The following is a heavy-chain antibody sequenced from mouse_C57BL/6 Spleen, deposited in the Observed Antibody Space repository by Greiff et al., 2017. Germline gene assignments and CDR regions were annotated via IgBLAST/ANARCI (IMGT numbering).Heavy chain of an antibody. Sequence: EVKLVESGGGLVQPGGSLKLSCAASGFTFSDYYMYWVRQTPEKRLEWVAYISNGGGSTYYPDTVKGRFTISRDNAKNTRYLQMSRLKSEDTAMYYCERHEAMDYWGQGTSVTVSS. J-gene: IGHJ4*01. CDR3: ERHEAMDY. CDR2: ISNGGGST. V-gene: IGHV5-12*01. CDR1: GFTFSDYY.